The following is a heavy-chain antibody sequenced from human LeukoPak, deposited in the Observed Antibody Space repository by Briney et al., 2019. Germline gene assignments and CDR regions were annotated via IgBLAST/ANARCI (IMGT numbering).Heavy chain of an antibody. Sequence: SETLSLTCAVYGGSFSGYYWSWIRQPPGKGLEWIGEINHSGSTNYNPSLKSRVTISVDTSKNQFSLKLSSVTAADTAVYYCARANYYDSSGYYSGYYYYMDVWGKGTTVTISS. CDR1: GGSFSGYY. CDR2: INHSGST. CDR3: ARANYYDSSGYYSGYYYYMDV. J-gene: IGHJ6*03. D-gene: IGHD3-22*01. V-gene: IGHV4-34*01.